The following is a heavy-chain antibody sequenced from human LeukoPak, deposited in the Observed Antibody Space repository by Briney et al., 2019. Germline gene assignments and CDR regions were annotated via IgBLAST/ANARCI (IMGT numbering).Heavy chain of an antibody. Sequence: ASVKVSCKASGYTFTGYYMHWVRQAPGQGLEWMGWINPNSGGTNYAQKLQGRVTMTTDTSPSTAYMELRSLRSDDTAVYYCARDFQLGDSSGYYQLFDYWGQGTLVTVSS. J-gene: IGHJ4*02. CDR1: GYTFTGYY. V-gene: IGHV1-2*02. CDR3: ARDFQLGDSSGYYQLFDY. D-gene: IGHD3-22*01. CDR2: INPNSGGT.